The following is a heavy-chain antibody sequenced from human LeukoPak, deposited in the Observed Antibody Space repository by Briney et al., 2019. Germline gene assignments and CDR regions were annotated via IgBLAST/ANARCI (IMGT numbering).Heavy chain of an antibody. J-gene: IGHJ5*02. CDR2: IYYSGST. Sequence: PSETLSLTCTVSGGSISSYYWSWIRQPPGKGLEWLGYIYYSGSTYYNPSLKSRVTISVDTSKNQFSLKLSSVTAADTAVYYCARFKETAGGYNWFDPWGQGTLVTVSS. D-gene: IGHD5-24*01. CDR1: GGSISSYY. V-gene: IGHV4-59*04. CDR3: ARFKETAGGYNWFDP.